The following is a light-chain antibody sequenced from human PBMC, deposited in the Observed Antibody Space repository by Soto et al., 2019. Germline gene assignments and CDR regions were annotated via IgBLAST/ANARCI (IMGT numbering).Light chain of an antibody. Sequence: EIQMTQSPSTLSVSVVDRVTITCRASESIDNWLAWYQQKPGKAPKLLIFAASTLVRGVPSRFSGRGSGTEFTLTISSLQADDYATFYCQQYHTDWTFGQGTK. J-gene: IGKJ1*01. CDR1: ESIDNW. CDR3: QQYHTDWT. V-gene: IGKV1-5*01. CDR2: AAS.